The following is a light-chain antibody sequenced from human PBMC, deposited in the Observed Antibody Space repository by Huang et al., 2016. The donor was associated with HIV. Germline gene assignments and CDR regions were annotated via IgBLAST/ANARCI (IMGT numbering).Light chain of an antibody. Sequence: EIVMTQSPATLSVSPGQRVTLSCRANRSVSTNLAWCQQRHGQAPRRLIYGSSTRAPGIPARFSGSGSGTDFSLTISSLQSEDFALYYCHQYNNWLLSFGGGTRV. V-gene: IGKV3-15*01. J-gene: IGKJ4*01. CDR2: GSS. CDR1: RSVSTN. CDR3: HQYNNWLLS.